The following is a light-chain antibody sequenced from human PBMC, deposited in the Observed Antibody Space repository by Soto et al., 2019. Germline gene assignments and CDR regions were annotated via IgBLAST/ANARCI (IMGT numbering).Light chain of an antibody. V-gene: IGKV1-5*01. Sequence: DIQITQSPSTLSASVGDRVTITCRASEKINKWLAWYQQKPGKAPKLLISDASSLASGVPSRFSGSGSGTEFTLTISRLQPDDFSTYYCQQCNSYPWTFGQGTKVDIK. CDR2: DAS. J-gene: IGKJ1*01. CDR1: EKINKW. CDR3: QQCNSYPWT.